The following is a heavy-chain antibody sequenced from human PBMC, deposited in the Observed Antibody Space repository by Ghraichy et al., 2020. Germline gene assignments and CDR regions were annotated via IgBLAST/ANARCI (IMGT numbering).Heavy chain of an antibody. CDR2: IYYSGST. CDR3: ARVSWGGPDDYYYYGMDV. J-gene: IGHJ6*02. D-gene: IGHD3-16*01. V-gene: IGHV4-39*07. CDR1: GGSISSSSYY. Sequence: SETLSLTCTVSGGSISSSSYYWGWIRQPPGKGLEWIGSIYYSGSTYYNPSLKSRVTISVDTSKNQFSLKLSSVTAADTAVYYCARVSWGGPDDYYYYGMDVWGQGTTVTVSS.